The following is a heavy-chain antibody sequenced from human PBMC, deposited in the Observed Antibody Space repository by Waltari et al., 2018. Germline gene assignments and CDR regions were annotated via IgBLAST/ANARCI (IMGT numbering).Heavy chain of an antibody. D-gene: IGHD2-2*02. CDR2: MSYDGSSK. CDR1: GFTFSSSS. J-gene: IGHJ4*02. CDR3: AREDICRSTTCYTLDY. Sequence: VQVVECGGGVVQPGRSLRVSCDASGFTFSSSSIHWVRPAPGKGLEWVVLMSYDGSSKYYSDSVKCRFTVSRDNSKNTVYLQLNSLRVEDTAVYYCAREDICRSTTCYTLDYWGQGTLVTVSS. V-gene: IGHV3-30*01.